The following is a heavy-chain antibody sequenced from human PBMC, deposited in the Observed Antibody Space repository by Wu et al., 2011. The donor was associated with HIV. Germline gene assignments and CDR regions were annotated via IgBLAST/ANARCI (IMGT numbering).Heavy chain of an antibody. CDR2: IIPIFGTA. D-gene: IGHD6-13*01. CDR3: ARAFGYISSWYGVAYGLDV. V-gene: IGHV1-69*01. CDR1: GGTFSSYA. Sequence: QVQLVQSGAEVKKPGSSVKVSCKASGGTFSSYAISWVRQAPGQGLEWMGGIIPIFGTANYAQKFQGRVTITTDESTSTAYMELSSLRSEDTAIYYCARAFGYISSWYGVAYGLDVWGPRGPRVTGLL. J-gene: IGHJ6*01.